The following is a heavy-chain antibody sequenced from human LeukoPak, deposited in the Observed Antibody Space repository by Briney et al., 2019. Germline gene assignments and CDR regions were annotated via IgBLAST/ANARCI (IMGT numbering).Heavy chain of an antibody. CDR2: IYYSGST. Sequence: SETLSLTCTISGGSITSYHWSWIRQPPGKGLEWIGYIYYSGSTNYNPSLKSRVTISVDTSKNQFSLKLSSVTAADTAVYYCAREGGSIQLRSYYFDYWGQGTLVTVSS. J-gene: IGHJ4*02. CDR3: AREGGSIQLRSYYFDY. V-gene: IGHV4-59*01. D-gene: IGHD5-18*01. CDR1: GGSITSYH.